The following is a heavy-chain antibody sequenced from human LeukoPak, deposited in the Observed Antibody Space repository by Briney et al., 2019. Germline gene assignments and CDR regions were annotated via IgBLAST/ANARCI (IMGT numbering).Heavy chain of an antibody. CDR2: IIPILGIA. Sequence: SVKVSCKASGGAFSSYAISWVRQAPGQGLEWMGRIIPILGIANYAQKFQGRVTITADKSTSTAYMELSSLRSEDTAVYYCARGPPGQQLPIDYWGQGTLVTVSS. CDR1: GGAFSSYA. D-gene: IGHD6-13*01. CDR3: ARGPPGQQLPIDY. J-gene: IGHJ4*02. V-gene: IGHV1-69*04.